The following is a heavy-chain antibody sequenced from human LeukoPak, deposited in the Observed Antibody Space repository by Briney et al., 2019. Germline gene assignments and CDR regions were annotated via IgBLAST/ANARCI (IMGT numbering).Heavy chain of an antibody. Sequence: PSETLSLTCTVSGDSINNYYWSWIRQPPGKGLEWIGYIYYSGSTYYNPSLRSRVTISVDTSKNQFSLNLNSVTAADTAVYYCARALSGTYGLFQHWGQGTLVTVSS. CDR1: GDSINNYY. CDR3: ARALSGTYGLFQH. J-gene: IGHJ1*01. V-gene: IGHV4-59*01. CDR2: IYYSGST. D-gene: IGHD1-26*01.